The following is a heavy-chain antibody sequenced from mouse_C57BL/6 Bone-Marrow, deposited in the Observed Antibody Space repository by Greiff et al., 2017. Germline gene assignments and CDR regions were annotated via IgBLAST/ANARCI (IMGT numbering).Heavy chain of an antibody. CDR2: IYPRSGNT. D-gene: IGHD2-2*01. CDR1: GYTFTSYG. Sequence: VKLQESGAELARPGASVKLSCKASGYTFTSYGISWVKQRTGQGLEWIGEIYPRSGNTYYNEKFKGKATLTADKSSSTAYMELRSLTSEDSAVYFCARSTMVTTRVYYAMDYWGQGTSVTVSS. J-gene: IGHJ4*01. CDR3: ARSTMVTTRVYYAMDY. V-gene: IGHV1-81*01.